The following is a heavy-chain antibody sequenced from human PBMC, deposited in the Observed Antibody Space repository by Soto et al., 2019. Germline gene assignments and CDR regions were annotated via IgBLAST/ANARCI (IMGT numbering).Heavy chain of an antibody. D-gene: IGHD5-12*01. CDR1: GYTFTGHW. Sequence: GESLKISCQGSGYTFTGHWISWVRQMPGKGLEWMGSLDPSDSYTDYSPTVQGHVTMSADKSINTAYLQWSSLQASDTAVYYCTRHTGYDSRLDYWGQGTLVTVSS. V-gene: IGHV5-10-1*01. J-gene: IGHJ4*02. CDR3: TRHTGYDSRLDY. CDR2: LDPSDSYT.